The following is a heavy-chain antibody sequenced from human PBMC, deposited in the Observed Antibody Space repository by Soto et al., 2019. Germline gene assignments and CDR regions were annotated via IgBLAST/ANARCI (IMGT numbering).Heavy chain of an antibody. D-gene: IGHD2-15*01. CDR2: IIPIFGTA. Sequence: QVQLVQSGAEVKKPGSSVKVSCKASGGTFSSYAISWVRQAPGQGLEWMGGIIPIFGTANYAQKFQSRVTITADESTSTAYMELSSLRSEDTAVYYCARGDCSGGSCYHYYYYGMDVWGQGTTVTVSS. CDR1: GGTFSSYA. J-gene: IGHJ6*02. V-gene: IGHV1-69*01. CDR3: ARGDCSGGSCYHYYYYGMDV.